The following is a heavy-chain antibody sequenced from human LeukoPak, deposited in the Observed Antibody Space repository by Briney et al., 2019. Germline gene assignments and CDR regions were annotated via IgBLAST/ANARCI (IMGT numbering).Heavy chain of an antibody. Sequence: GGSLRLSCAASGFTFGDYAMSWFRQAPGKGLEWVGFIRSKAYGGTTEYAASVKGRFTISRDDSKSIAYLQMNSLKTEDTAVYYCTRVSGYSYGGAEYFQHWGQGTLVTVSS. CDR2: IRSKAYGGTT. CDR3: TRVSGYSYGGAEYFQH. J-gene: IGHJ1*01. V-gene: IGHV3-49*03. CDR1: GFTFGDYA. D-gene: IGHD5-18*01.